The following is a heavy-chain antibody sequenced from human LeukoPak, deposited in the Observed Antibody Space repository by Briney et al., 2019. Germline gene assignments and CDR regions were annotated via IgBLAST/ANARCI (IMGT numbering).Heavy chain of an antibody. CDR3: ARDLLWFGELGTKNDY. D-gene: IGHD3-10*01. Sequence: ASVKVSCKASGYTFTSYGISWVRQAPGQGLEWMGWISAYNGNTNYAQKLQGRVTMTTDTSTSTAYMELRSLRSDDTAVYYCARDLLWFGELGTKNDYWGQGTLVTVSS. CDR2: ISAYNGNT. CDR1: GYTFTSYG. J-gene: IGHJ4*02. V-gene: IGHV1-18*01.